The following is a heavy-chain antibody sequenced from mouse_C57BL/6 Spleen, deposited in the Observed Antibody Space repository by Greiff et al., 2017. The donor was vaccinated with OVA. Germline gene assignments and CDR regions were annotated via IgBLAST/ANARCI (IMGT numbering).Heavy chain of an antibody. J-gene: IGHJ1*03. D-gene: IGHD1-1*01. CDR2: SRNKANDYTT. CDR3: ARANYGSSYDWYFDV. Sequence: EVKLVESGGGLVQSGRSLRLSCATSGFTFSDFYMEWVRQAPGKGLEWIAASRNKANDYTTEYSASVKGRFIVSRDTSQSILYLQMNALRAEDTAIYYCARANYGSSYDWYFDVWGTGTTVTVSS. V-gene: IGHV7-1*01. CDR1: GFTFSDFY.